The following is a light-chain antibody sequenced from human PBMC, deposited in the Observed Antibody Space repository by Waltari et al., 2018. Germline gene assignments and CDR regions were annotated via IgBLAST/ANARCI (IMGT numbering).Light chain of an antibody. J-gene: IGKJ4*01. V-gene: IGKV4-1*01. CDR2: WAS. Sequence: DIVMLQSPDSLAVSLGERATINCKSSQSVLYSSNNKNYLSWYQQKQGQPPKLVIYWASNRESGFPDRFSGSGSGTDFTLTISSLQAEDVTVYYCQQYYRTPRTFGGGTKVEIK. CDR3: QQYYRTPRT. CDR1: QSVLYSSNNKNY.